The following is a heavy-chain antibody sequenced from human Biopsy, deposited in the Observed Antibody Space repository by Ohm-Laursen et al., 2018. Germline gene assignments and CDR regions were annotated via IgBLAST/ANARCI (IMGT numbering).Heavy chain of an antibody. V-gene: IGHV1-18*01. CDR2: ISGYNGNT. CDR3: TRDRHYASGSYAGMDV. D-gene: IGHD3-10*01. CDR1: GYTYTSYG. J-gene: IGHJ6*02. Sequence: ASVKVSCKASGYTYTSYGISWVRQAPGQGPEWMGWISGYNGNTVYPQNHQGRVTLTTDTSTSTAYMELRSLRSDDTDIYYCTRDRHYASGSYAGMDVWGQGTTVTVSS.